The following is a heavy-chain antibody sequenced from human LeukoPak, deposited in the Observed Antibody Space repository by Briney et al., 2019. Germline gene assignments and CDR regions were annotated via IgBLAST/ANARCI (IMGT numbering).Heavy chain of an antibody. V-gene: IGHV1-69*13. CDR2: IIPIFGTA. D-gene: IGHD3-3*01. CDR3: ARRLQDDFWSGYYYYYYYGMDV. J-gene: IGHJ6*02. Sequence: SVKVSCKASGGTFSSYAISWVRQAPGQGLEWMGGIIPIFGTANYAQKFQGRVTITADESTSTAYMELSSLRSEDTAVYYCARRLQDDFWSGYYYYYYYGMDVWGQGTTVTVSS. CDR1: GGTFSSYA.